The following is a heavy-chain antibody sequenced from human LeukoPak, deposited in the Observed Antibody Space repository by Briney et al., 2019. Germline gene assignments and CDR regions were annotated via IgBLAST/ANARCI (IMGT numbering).Heavy chain of an antibody. D-gene: IGHD3-22*01. CDR2: IGGRGGRT. CDR3: AKDRDYHDSSGYYFFDY. CDR1: GFTVSSNY. J-gene: IGHJ4*02. Sequence: GGSLRLSCAASGFTVSSNYMSWVRQAPGKGLEWVSAIGGRGGRTYYADSVKGRFTISRDNSKNTLYLQMNSLRAEDTAVYYCAKDRDYHDSSGYYFFDYWGQGTLVTVSS. V-gene: IGHV3-23*01.